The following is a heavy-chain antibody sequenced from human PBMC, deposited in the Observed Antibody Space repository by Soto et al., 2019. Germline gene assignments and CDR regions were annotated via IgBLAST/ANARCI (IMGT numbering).Heavy chain of an antibody. CDR1: GFTFSSYG. CDR2: IWYDGSNK. D-gene: IGHD3-3*01. V-gene: IGHV3-33*08. CDR3: AKNFWSGYSPTPFDY. J-gene: IGHJ4*02. Sequence: PGGSLRLSCAASGFTFSSYGMHWVRQAPGKGLEWVAVIWYDGSNKYYADSVKGRFTISRDNSKNTLYLQMNSLRAEDTAVYYCAKNFWSGYSPTPFDYWGQGTLVTVSS.